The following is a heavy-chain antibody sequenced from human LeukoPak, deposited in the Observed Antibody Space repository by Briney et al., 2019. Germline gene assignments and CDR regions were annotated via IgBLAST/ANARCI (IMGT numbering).Heavy chain of an antibody. Sequence: GGSLRLSCAASGFTFSTYYMSWVRQAPGTGLEWVANIKQDGSEKYYVDSVKGRFTISRDNAKNSLYLQMNSLRAEDTAVYYCAREIAAAGYYWGQGTLVTVSS. CDR3: AREIAAAGYY. CDR2: IKQDGSEK. J-gene: IGHJ4*02. CDR1: GFTFSTYY. D-gene: IGHD6-13*01. V-gene: IGHV3-7*01.